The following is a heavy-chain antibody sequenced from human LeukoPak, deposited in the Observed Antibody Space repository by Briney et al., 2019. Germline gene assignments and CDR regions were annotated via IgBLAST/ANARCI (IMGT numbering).Heavy chain of an antibody. CDR1: GGSISSFY. V-gene: IGHV4-59*01. D-gene: IGHD2-2*02. J-gene: IGHJ4*02. Sequence: SETLSLTCTVSGGSISSFYWSWIRRPPGKGLEWIGYIYYSGSTNYNPSLKSRVTISVDTSKNQFSLKLSSVTAADTAVYYCARVGSQLLYYFDYWGQGTLVTVSS. CDR3: ARVGSQLLYYFDY. CDR2: IYYSGST.